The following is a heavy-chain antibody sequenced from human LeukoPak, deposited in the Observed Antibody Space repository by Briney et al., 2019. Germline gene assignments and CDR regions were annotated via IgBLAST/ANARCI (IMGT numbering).Heavy chain of an antibody. V-gene: IGHV1-24*01. CDR2: FDPEDGET. CDR3: SADRTYSSSLDY. J-gene: IGHJ4*02. D-gene: IGHD6-6*01. Sequence: ASVKVSCTVCGYTLTELSMHWVRQAPGKGLEWMGGFDPEDGETIYAQKFEGRVTMTEDTSNDTAYMELSRLRSEDAAVYLCSADRTYSSSLDYWGQGTLLTVSS. CDR1: GYTLTELS.